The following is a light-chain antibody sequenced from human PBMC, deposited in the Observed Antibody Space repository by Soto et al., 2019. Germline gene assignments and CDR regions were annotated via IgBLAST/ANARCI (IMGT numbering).Light chain of an antibody. CDR3: CSYAGRYTYV. V-gene: IGLV2-11*01. J-gene: IGLJ1*01. CDR2: DVS. Sequence: QSALTQPRSVSGAPGQSVTIACTGTSSDVGGYNYVSWYQQHPGKAPKLMVYDVSKRPSGVPDRFYGSKSGNTASLTISGLQAEDEAEYCCCSYAGRYTYVFGTGTKVTVL. CDR1: SSDVGGYNY.